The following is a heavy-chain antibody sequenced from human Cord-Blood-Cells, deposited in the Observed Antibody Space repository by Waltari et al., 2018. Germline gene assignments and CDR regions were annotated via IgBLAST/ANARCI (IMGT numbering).Heavy chain of an antibody. Sequence: QVQLQQGGAGLLKPSQTLSLTCAVYAGSFSVYSWSWLRQPPGKGLEWSGEINHSGSTNYNPSLKSRVTISVDTSKNQFSLKLSSVTAADTAVYYCARVNGSGSYYDYWGQGTLVTVSS. D-gene: IGHD3-10*01. CDR1: AGSFSVYS. CDR2: INHSGST. J-gene: IGHJ4*02. V-gene: IGHV4-34*01. CDR3: ARVNGSGSYYDY.